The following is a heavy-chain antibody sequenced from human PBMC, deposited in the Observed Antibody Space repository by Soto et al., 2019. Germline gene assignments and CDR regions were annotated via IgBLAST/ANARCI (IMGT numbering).Heavy chain of an antibody. D-gene: IGHD3-22*01. J-gene: IGHJ5*02. CDR1: GGTFSSYA. V-gene: IGHV1-69*12. CDR3: ARDRGPSSGYYPYWFDP. Sequence: QVQLVQSGAEVKKPGSSVKVSCKASGGTFSSYAITWVRQAPGQGLEWMGGIIPIFGTANYAQKFQGRVTITAGESTSTAYMELRSLRSEATAVYYCARDRGPSSGYYPYWFDPWGQGTLVTVSS. CDR2: IIPIFGTA.